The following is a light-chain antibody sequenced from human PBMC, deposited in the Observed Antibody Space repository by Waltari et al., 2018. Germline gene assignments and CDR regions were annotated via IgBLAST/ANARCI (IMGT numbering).Light chain of an antibody. CDR3: YSATDNYRV. CDR1: VLAKQY. CDR2: KDR. V-gene: IGLV3-27*01. J-gene: IGLJ3*02. Sequence: SYELTQPSSVSVSPGQTARITCSGDVLAKQYARWFQQKTGQAPVVVIYKDRERPSGIPARFSGSSSGTTVTLTISGAQVEDEGDYYCYSATDNYRVFGGGTKLTVL.